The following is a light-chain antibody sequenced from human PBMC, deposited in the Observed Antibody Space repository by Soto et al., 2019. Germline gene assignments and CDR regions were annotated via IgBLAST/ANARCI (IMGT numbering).Light chain of an antibody. CDR3: QQGYSIHQT. J-gene: IGKJ1*01. CDR2: RAS. CDR1: QSVSSDY. Sequence: EIVLTQSPGTLSLSPGERATLSCRASQSVSSDYLAWYQQKPGQTPKVLIYRASSRATGIPDRFSGSGSGTDFTLTISRLEPEDFATYFCQQGYSIHQTFGQGTKVEIK. V-gene: IGKV3-20*01.